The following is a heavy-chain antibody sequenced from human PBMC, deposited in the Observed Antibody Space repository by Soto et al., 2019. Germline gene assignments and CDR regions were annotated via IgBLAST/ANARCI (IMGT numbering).Heavy chain of an antibody. CDR1: GGTFSSYT. Sequence: QVQLVQSGAEVKKPGSSVKVSCKASGGTFSSYTISWVRQAPGQGLEWMGRIIPILGIANYAQKFQGRVTITADKSTSTAYMGLSILRSEDTAVYYCARLRDSDGMDVWGQGTTVTVSS. CDR3: ARLRDSDGMDV. J-gene: IGHJ6*01. CDR2: IIPILGIA. V-gene: IGHV1-69*02. D-gene: IGHD1-26*01.